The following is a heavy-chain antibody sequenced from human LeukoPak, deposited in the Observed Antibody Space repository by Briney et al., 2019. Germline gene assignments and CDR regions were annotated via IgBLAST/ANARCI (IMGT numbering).Heavy chain of an antibody. V-gene: IGHV4-34*01. CDR1: GGSFSGYY. Sequence: SESLSLTCAVYGGSFSGYYWSWIRQPPGKGLEWIGEINHSGSTNYNPSLKSRVTISVDTSKNQFSLKLSSVTAADTAVYYCASFIVGAGDAFDIWGQGTMVTVSS. CDR3: ASFIVGAGDAFDI. CDR2: INHSGST. J-gene: IGHJ3*02. D-gene: IGHD1-26*01.